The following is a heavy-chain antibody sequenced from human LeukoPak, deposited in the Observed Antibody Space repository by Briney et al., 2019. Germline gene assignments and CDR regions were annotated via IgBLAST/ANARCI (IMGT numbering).Heavy chain of an antibody. CDR1: GFTFSSYE. D-gene: IGHD3-22*01. V-gene: IGHV3-48*03. Sequence: GGSLRLSCAASGFTFSSYEMNWVRQAPGKGLEWVSYISRSGSTIYYADSVKGRFTISRDDAKNSLYLQMNSLRAEDTAVYYCARRVIVVGLDYWGQGTLVTVSS. CDR2: ISRSGSTI. CDR3: ARRVIVVGLDY. J-gene: IGHJ4*02.